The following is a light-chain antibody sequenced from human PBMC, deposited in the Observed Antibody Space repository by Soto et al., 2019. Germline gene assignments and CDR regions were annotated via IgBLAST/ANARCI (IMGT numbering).Light chain of an antibody. Sequence: DIQMTQSPSFVSASVGDRVTITCRASQAVSTCLAWYQQKPGDAPKLLIYAASTLQSGVPSRFSGSGSGTDFTLTIRSLQPEDCATYYCQQSNSFPRTFGGGTKVEIK. CDR3: QQSNSFPRT. CDR1: QAVSTC. CDR2: AAS. V-gene: IGKV1-12*01. J-gene: IGKJ4*01.